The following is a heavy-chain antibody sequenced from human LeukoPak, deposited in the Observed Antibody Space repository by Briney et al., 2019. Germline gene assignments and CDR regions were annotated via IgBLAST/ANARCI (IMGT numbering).Heavy chain of an antibody. D-gene: IGHD1-26*01. J-gene: IGHJ5*02. CDR1: GGSFSGYY. Sequence: PSETLSLTCAVYGGSFSGYYWSWIRQPPGKGLEWIGEINHSGSTNYNPSLKSRVTISVDTSKNQFSLKLSSVTAADTAVYYCARVLDPDNWFDPWGQGTLVTVSS. V-gene: IGHV4-34*01. CDR2: INHSGST. CDR3: ARVLDPDNWFDP.